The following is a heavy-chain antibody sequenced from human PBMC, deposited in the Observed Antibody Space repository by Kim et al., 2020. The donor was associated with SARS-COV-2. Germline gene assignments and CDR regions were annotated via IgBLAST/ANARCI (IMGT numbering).Heavy chain of an antibody. D-gene: IGHD3-22*01. CDR1: GFTFSSYA. CDR2: ISSNGGST. J-gene: IGHJ4*02. Sequence: GGSLRLSCSASGFTFSSYAMHWVRQAPGKGLEYVSAISSNGGSTYYADSVKGRFTISRDNSKNTLYLQMSSLTAEDTAVYYCVKGQYYYDSSGYSFDYWGQGTLVTVSS. V-gene: IGHV3-64D*09. CDR3: VKGQYYYDSSGYSFDY.